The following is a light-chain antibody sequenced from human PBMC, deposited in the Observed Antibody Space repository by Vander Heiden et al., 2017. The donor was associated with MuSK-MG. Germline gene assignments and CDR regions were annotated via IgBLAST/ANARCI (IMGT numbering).Light chain of an antibody. CDR3: AAWDYSLTVV. J-gene: IGLJ2*01. CDR2: SHN. Sequence: QSLLTQSPSASGPNGQRVTISCSGSSSTIGSNYVYWYQPLTGTAPNLLIYSHNQRPSGVPDRFSAFKSGTSASLAISGLRSADEADYHCAAWDYSLTVVFGGGTKLTVL. V-gene: IGLV1-47*02. CDR1: SSTIGSNY.